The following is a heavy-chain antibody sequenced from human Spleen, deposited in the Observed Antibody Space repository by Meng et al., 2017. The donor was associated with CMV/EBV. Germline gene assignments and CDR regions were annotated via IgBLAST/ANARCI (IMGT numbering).Heavy chain of an antibody. J-gene: IGHJ3*02. CDR2: IHSGGST. V-gene: IGHV3-53*01. CDR1: GFTVSSNY. CDR3: AREVGYVFDI. Sequence: GESLKIYWASSGFTVSSNYLTWVRQAPGKGLEWVSVIHSGGSTYYADSVKGRFTISRDNSKNKLYLQMNSLRAEDTAVYYCAREVGYVFDIWGQGTMVTVSS.